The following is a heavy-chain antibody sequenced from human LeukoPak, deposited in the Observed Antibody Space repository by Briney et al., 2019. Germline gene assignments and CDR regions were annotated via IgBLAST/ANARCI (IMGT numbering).Heavy chain of an antibody. D-gene: IGHD6-6*01. CDR2: MFKSGTT. CDR1: GGSISDYN. J-gene: IGHJ4*02. V-gene: IGHV4-59*01. Sequence: SETLSLTCIVSGGSISDYNWSWIRQPPGKGLEWIGYMFKSGTTDYNPSLKSRVTISADTSKNQSSLKLNSVTAADTAVYYCARHRAYSSSSPFDYWGQGTLVTVSS. CDR3: ARHRAYSSSSPFDY.